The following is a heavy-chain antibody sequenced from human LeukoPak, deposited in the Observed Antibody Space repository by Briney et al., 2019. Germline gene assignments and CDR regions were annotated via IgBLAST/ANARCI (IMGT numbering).Heavy chain of an antibody. CDR3: ARESDSSGYYDY. D-gene: IGHD3-22*01. CDR1: GXSFSNFY. V-gene: IGHV3-11*06. CDR2: ISSSNTYT. Sequence: GGSLRLSCAASGXSFSNFYMSWIRQAPGKGLEWVSYISSSNTYTNSADSVRGRFTISRDNAKNSLYLQMNSLRVEDTAVYYCARESDSSGYYDYWGQGTLVTVSS. J-gene: IGHJ4*02.